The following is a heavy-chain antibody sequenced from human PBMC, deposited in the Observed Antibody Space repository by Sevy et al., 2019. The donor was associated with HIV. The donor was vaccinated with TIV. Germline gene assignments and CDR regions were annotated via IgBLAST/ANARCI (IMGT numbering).Heavy chain of an antibody. Sequence: GGSLRLSCVASGFTYSMNWVRQAPGKGLEWVSYISDSSATIHDADSVKGRFTISRDNAKNSLYLQMNTLRAEDTAVYYCASQRGGYERLYYFDSWGQGTLVTVSS. V-gene: IGHV3-48*01. CDR1: GFTYS. CDR3: ASQRGGYERLYYFDS. CDR2: ISDSSATI. J-gene: IGHJ4*02. D-gene: IGHD5-12*01.